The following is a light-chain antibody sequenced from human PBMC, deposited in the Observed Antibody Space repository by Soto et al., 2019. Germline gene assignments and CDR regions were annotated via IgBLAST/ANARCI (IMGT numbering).Light chain of an antibody. CDR2: GTS. Sequence: VMTQSPATLSVSPGERATLSCRASQSVSSRLAWYQQKPGQPPRLLIYGTSTRATGIPARFSGSGSGTEFTLTISRLEPEDVAVYYCQQYEAVVTFGQGTKV. V-gene: IGKV3-15*01. CDR1: QSVSSR. J-gene: IGKJ1*01. CDR3: QQYEAVVT.